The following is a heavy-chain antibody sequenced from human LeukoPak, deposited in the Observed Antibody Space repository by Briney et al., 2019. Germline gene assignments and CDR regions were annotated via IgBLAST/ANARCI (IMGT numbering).Heavy chain of an antibody. J-gene: IGHJ4*02. CDR3: ARHLQTYYYDSSGYFDY. Sequence: SVKVSRKASGGTFSSYAISWVRQAPGQGLEWMGRIIPIFGTANYAQKFQGRVTITTDESTSTAYMELSSLRSEDTAVYYCARHLQTYYYDSSGYFDYWGQGTLVTVSS. CDR2: IIPIFGTA. CDR1: GGTFSSYA. D-gene: IGHD3-22*01. V-gene: IGHV1-69*05.